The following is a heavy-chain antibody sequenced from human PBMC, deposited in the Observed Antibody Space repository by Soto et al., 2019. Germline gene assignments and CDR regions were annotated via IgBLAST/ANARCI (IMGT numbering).Heavy chain of an antibody. V-gene: IGHV4-59*01. CDR3: ARIGYGDSHFDY. J-gene: IGHJ4*02. CDR1: GGSISSYY. Sequence: SETLSLTCTVSGGSISSYYWSWIRQPPGKGLEWIGYIYYSGSTNYNPSLKSRVTISVDTSKNQFSLKLSSVTAADTAVYYCARIGYGDSHFDYWGQGTLVTVSS. CDR2: IYYSGST. D-gene: IGHD4-17*01.